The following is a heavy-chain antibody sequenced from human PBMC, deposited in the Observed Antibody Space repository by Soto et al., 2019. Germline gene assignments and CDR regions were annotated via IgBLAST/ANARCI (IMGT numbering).Heavy chain of an antibody. CDR1: EFTFSSYG. D-gene: IGHD3-16*01. CDR3: ARERHTGSYVWQYGMDV. V-gene: IGHV3-33*01. J-gene: IGHJ6*02. CDR2: IWYDGNNT. Sequence: QVQLVESGGGVVQPGRSLRLSCAASEFTFSSYGMHWVRQAPGKGLAWVAVIWYDGNNTYYADSVKGRFTISRDNSNNPLYLHMNSLRAEDTALYVCARERHTGSYVWQYGMDVWGQGTTVTVSS.